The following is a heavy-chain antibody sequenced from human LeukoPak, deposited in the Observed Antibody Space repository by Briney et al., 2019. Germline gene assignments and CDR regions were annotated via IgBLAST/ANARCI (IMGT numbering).Heavy chain of an antibody. J-gene: IGHJ4*02. Sequence: SETLSLTCTVSGASISSYYCSWVRQPPGKGLEWIGYIYYSGSTNYNPSLKSRVTMSVDTSKNQFSLKLSSATAADTAVYYCARGRGYDSSGYPDYWGQGTLVTVSS. V-gene: IGHV4-59*01. D-gene: IGHD3-22*01. CDR1: GASISSYY. CDR3: ARGRGYDSSGYPDY. CDR2: IYYSGST.